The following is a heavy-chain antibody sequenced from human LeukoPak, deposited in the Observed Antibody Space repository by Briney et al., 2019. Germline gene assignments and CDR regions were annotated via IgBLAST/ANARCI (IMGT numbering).Heavy chain of an antibody. CDR2: IYYSGST. V-gene: IGHV4-30-4*02. D-gene: IGHD6-13*01. CDR3: ARSGYSSSWYGNYFDY. CDR1: GGSISSGDYY. J-gene: IGHJ4*02. Sequence: PSETLSLTCTVSGGSISSGDYYWSWIRQPPGKGLEWIGYIYYSGSTYYNPSLKSRVTISVDTSKNQFSLKLSSVTAADTAVYYCARSGYSSSWYGNYFDYWGQGTLVTVSS.